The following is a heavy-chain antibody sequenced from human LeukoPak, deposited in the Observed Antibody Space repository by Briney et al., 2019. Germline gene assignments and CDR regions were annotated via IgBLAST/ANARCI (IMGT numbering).Heavy chain of an antibody. Sequence: EGSLRLSCAASGFTFSSYAMSWFRQAPGKGLEWGSAISGSGGSTYYADSVKGRFTISRDNSKNTLYLQMNSLRADDTAVYYCAKDGLSCYDPHFDYWGPGTLVTVSS. J-gene: IGHJ4*02. V-gene: IGHV3-23*01. D-gene: IGHD5-12*01. CDR3: AKDGLSCYDPHFDY. CDR1: GFTFSSYA. CDR2: ISGSGGST.